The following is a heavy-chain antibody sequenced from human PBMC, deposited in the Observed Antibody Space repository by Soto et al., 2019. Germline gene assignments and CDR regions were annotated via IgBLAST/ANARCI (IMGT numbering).Heavy chain of an antibody. CDR3: AKDMSPHPGTYYYDSSGYGC. V-gene: IGHV3-23*01. D-gene: IGHD3-22*01. CDR2: ISGSGGST. CDR1: GFTFSSYA. J-gene: IGHJ4*02. Sequence: PGGSLTLSCAASGFTFSSYAMSWVRQAPGKGLECVSAISGSGGSTYYADSVKGRFTISRDNSKNTLYLQMNSLRAEDTAVYYCAKDMSPHPGTYYYDSSGYGCWGQGTLVTVSS.